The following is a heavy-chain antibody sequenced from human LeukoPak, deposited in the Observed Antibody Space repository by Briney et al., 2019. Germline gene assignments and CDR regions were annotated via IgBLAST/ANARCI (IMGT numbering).Heavy chain of an antibody. CDR2: IFAGGGAA. D-gene: IGHD3-22*01. J-gene: IGHJ4*02. CDR1: GFTFSDYA. Sequence: PGGSLRLSCPVSGFTFSDYAMTWVRQAPGKGLEWVSSIFAGGGAALYADSVRGRFTICRDDSKSTLFLQMHSLRAEDTAIYYCAKNYYDRRGPYSWVFDYWGQGTLVTVSS. V-gene: IGHV3-23*01. CDR3: AKNYYDRRGPYSWVFDY.